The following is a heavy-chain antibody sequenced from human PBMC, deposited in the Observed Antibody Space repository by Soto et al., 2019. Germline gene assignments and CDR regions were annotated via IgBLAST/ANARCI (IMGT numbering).Heavy chain of an antibody. D-gene: IGHD3-3*01. CDR1: GYTLTSYG. Sequence: GASVKVSCKAAGYTLTSYGISWVPQAPGHGLEWMGWISAYNGNTNYAQKLQGRVTMTTDTSTSTAYMELRSLRSDDTAVYYCARTGTIFGVASNWFAPWGQGTLVTVSS. J-gene: IGHJ5*02. CDR3: ARTGTIFGVASNWFAP. CDR2: ISAYNGNT. V-gene: IGHV1-18*01.